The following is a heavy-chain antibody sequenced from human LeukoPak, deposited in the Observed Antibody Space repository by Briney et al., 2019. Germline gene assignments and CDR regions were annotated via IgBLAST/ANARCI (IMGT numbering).Heavy chain of an antibody. CDR2: ISGSGGST. D-gene: IGHD3-16*02. V-gene: IGHV3-23*01. CDR1: GFTFSSYA. J-gene: IGHJ4*02. Sequence: PGGSLRLSCAASGFTFSSYAMTWVRQAPGKGLEWVSAISGSGGSTYYADSVKGRFTISRDNSKNTLYLQMNSLRAEDTAVYHCAKSGIMITFGGVIVLPYFDYWGQGTLVTVSS. CDR3: AKSGIMITFGGVIVLPYFDY.